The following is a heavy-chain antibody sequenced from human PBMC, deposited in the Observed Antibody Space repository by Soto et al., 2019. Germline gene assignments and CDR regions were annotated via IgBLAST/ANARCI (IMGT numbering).Heavy chain of an antibody. J-gene: IGHJ3*02. CDR1: GGSISSGDYY. Sequence: SETLSLTCTVSGGSISSGDYYWSWIRQPPGKGLEWIGYIYYIGSTYYNPSLKSRVTISVDTSKNQFSLKLSSVTAADTAVYYRARCSSGWLLAFDIWGQGTMVTVSS. V-gene: IGHV4-30-4*01. CDR2: IYYIGST. D-gene: IGHD6-19*01. CDR3: ARCSSGWLLAFDI.